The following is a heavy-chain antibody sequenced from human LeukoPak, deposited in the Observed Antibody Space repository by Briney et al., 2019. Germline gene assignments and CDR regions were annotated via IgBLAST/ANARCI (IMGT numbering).Heavy chain of an antibody. Sequence: GGSLRLSCAASGFTFSNAWMSWVRQAPGKGLEWVGHIKTKTDGGTTDYATPVKGRFTISRDDSKNTLYLQMNSLKTEDTAVYYCTTAGYGSGGRCYPDYWGQGTLVTVSS. CDR3: TTAGYGSGGRCYPDY. D-gene: IGHD2-15*01. CDR2: IKTKTDGGTT. V-gene: IGHV3-15*01. J-gene: IGHJ4*02. CDR1: GFTFSNAW.